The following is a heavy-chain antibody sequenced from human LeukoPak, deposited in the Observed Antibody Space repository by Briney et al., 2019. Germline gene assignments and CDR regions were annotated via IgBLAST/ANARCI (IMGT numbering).Heavy chain of an antibody. Sequence: SVKVSCKASGGTFSSYAISWVRQAPGQGLEWMGGIIPIFGTANYAQKFQGRVTITADESTSTAYMELSSLRSEDTAVYYCARDERPTYCGGDCYSDWFDPWGQGTLVTVSS. CDR3: ARDERPTYCGGDCYSDWFDP. V-gene: IGHV1-69*13. CDR1: GGTFSSYA. D-gene: IGHD2-21*01. J-gene: IGHJ5*02. CDR2: IIPIFGTA.